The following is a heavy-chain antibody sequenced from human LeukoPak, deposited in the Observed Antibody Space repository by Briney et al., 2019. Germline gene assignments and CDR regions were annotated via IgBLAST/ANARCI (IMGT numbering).Heavy chain of an antibody. J-gene: IGHJ6*03. CDR2: IYYSGST. CDR1: GSAVSSDGHF. Sequence: SQTLSLTCAVSGSAVSSDGHFWSWIRQPPGKGLEWIGYIYYSGSTNYNPSLRSRVTISVDTSKNQFSLKLSSVTAADTAVYYCARLIQSGSYPYYYYYMDVWGSGATVTVSS. D-gene: IGHD1-26*01. CDR3: ARLIQSGSYPYYYYYMDV. V-gene: IGHV4-61*08.